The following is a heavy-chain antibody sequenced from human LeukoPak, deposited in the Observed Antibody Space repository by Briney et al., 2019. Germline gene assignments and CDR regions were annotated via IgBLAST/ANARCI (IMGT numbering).Heavy chain of an antibody. V-gene: IGHV3-30*18. Sequence: QPGRSLRLSCAASGFTFSSYGMHWVRQAPGKGLEWVAVISYDGSNKYYADSVKGRFTISRDNSKNTLYLQMNSLRAEDTAVYYCAKDLDGITQYWGQGTLVTVSS. J-gene: IGHJ4*02. CDR3: AKDLDGITQY. D-gene: IGHD3-10*01. CDR2: ISYDGSNK. CDR1: GFTFSSYG.